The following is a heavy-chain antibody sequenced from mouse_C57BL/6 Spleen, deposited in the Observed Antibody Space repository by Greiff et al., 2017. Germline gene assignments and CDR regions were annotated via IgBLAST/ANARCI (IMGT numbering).Heavy chain of an antibody. J-gene: IGHJ1*03. CDR3: ARSHYYGSSYDWYFDV. V-gene: IGHV1-64*01. CDR1: GYTFTSYW. D-gene: IGHD1-1*01. Sequence: QVQLQQSGAELVKPGASVKLSCKASGYTFTSYWMHWVKQRPGQGLEWIGMIHPNSGSTNYNEKFKSKATLTVDKSSSTAYMQLSSLTSEDSAVYYCARSHYYGSSYDWYFDVWGTGTTVTVSS. CDR2: IHPNSGST.